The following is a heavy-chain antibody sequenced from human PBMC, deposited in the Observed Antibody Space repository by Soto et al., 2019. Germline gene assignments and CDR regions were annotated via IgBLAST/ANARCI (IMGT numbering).Heavy chain of an antibody. CDR3: ARSPRLRFLEWAKYYFDY. V-gene: IGHV3-33*01. CDR1: GFTFSSYG. D-gene: IGHD3-3*01. CDR2: IWYDGSNK. Sequence: GGSLRLSCAASGFTFSSYGMHWVRQAPGKGLEWVAVIWYDGSNKYYADSVKGRFTISRDNSKNTLYLQMNSLRAEDTAVYYCARSPRLRFLEWAKYYFDYWGQGTLVTVSS. J-gene: IGHJ4*02.